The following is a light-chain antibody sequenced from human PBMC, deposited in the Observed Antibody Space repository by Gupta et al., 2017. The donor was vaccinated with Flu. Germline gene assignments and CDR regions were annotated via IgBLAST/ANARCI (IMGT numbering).Light chain of an antibody. CDR3: SAWDDSIGWV. CDR2: RNN. Sequence: QTATLSCTGTSNNVGNKGARWLQHNRGHPPTLLSYRNNNRTSGVAERFSASRSGNTASLTIFGRQAEDEADYYCSAWDDSIGWVFGGGTKLTVL. CDR1: SNNVGNKG. J-gene: IGLJ3*02. V-gene: IGLV10-54*04.